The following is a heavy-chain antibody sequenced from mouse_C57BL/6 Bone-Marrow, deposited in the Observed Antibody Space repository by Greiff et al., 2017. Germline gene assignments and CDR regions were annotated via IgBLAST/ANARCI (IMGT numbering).Heavy chain of an antibody. J-gene: IGHJ2*01. D-gene: IGHD2-3*01. V-gene: IGHV1-50*01. CDR2: IDPSDSYT. CDR3: ARVYDCYYLSWYFDY. CDR1: GYTFTSYW. Sequence: VQLQQPGAELVKPGASVKLSCKASGYTFTSYWMQWVKQRPGQGLEWIGEIDPSDSYTNYNQKFKGKATLTVDTSSSTAYMQLSMQTSEDSSVYYCARVYDCYYLSWYFDYWGQGTTLTVSS.